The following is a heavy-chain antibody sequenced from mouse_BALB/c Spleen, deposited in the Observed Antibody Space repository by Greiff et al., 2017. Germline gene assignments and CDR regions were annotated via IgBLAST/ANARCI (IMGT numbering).Heavy chain of an antibody. CDR1: GFTFSSFG. CDR2: IRSGSSTI. Sequence: EVKLVESGGGLVQPGGSRKLSCAASGFTFSSFGMHWVRQAPEKGLEWVAYIRSGSSTIYYADTVKGRFTISRDNPKNTLVLQMTSLRSEDTAMYYCARSPTMITTNWFAYWGQGTLVTVSA. CDR3: ARSPTMITTNWFAY. J-gene: IGHJ3*01. V-gene: IGHV5-17*02. D-gene: IGHD2-4*01.